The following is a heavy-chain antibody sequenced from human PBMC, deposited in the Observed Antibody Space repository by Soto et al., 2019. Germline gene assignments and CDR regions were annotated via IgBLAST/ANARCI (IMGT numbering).Heavy chain of an antibody. CDR2: ISVFNGDT. Sequence: QVQLLQSGGEVKTPGASLKVSCKAIGFTSSSYGINWVRQAPGQGLEWMGWISVFNGDTKYAQKFQGRVAITKDPGTSTANMELRSLRSDDAAVYFCATKDDHKDDQPYYYGMDIWGQGTTVTVSS. CDR3: ATKDDHKDDQPYYYGMDI. J-gene: IGHJ6*02. D-gene: IGHD3-16*01. V-gene: IGHV1-18*01. CDR1: GFTSSSYG.